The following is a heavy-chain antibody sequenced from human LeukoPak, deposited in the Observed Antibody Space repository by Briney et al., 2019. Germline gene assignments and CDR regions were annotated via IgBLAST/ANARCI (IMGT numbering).Heavy chain of an antibody. CDR1: EFTFTTYG. D-gene: IGHD1-1*01. CDR3: ARDWKTNSFDY. Sequence: PGGSLRLSCAASEFTFTTYGMHWVRQAPGKXLEWVAFIYYDGSNIYYADYVKGRFTISRDISKNTLYLQMDSLRAEDTAIYYCARDWKTNSFDYWGQGTLVTVSS. J-gene: IGHJ4*02. V-gene: IGHV3-33*01. CDR2: IYYDGSNI.